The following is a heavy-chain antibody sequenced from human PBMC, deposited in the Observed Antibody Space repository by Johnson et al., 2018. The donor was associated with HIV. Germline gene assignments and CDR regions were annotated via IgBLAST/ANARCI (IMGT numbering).Heavy chain of an antibody. CDR1: GFTFDDYG. Sequence: MQLVESGGGVVRPGGSLRLSCAASGFTFDDYGMSWVRQAPGKGLEWVSGSHWNGGSTDYGDSVKGRFTISRDNAKNPLYLQMNSLRAEDTAVYYCARDSYDISGQQHDAFDIWGQGTMVTVSS. V-gene: IGHV3-20*04. CDR3: ARDSYDISGQQHDAFDI. CDR2: SHWNGGST. J-gene: IGHJ3*02. D-gene: IGHD3-22*01.